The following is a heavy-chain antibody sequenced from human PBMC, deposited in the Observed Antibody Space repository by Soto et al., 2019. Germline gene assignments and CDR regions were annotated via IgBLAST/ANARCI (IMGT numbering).Heavy chain of an antibody. CDR2: ISWDGGST. CDR1: GFTFDDYT. Sequence: PGGSLSLSCAASGFTFDDYTMHWARQAPGRGLEWVSLISWDGGSTYYADSVKGRFTISRDNSKNSLYLQMNSLRTEDTALYYCAKGVIAVAGTYYYYGMDVWGQETTVTVSS. CDR3: AKGVIAVAGTYYYYGMDV. J-gene: IGHJ6*02. D-gene: IGHD6-19*01. V-gene: IGHV3-43*01.